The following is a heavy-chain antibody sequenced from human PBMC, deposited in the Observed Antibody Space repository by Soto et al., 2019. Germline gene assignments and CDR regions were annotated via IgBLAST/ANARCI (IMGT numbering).Heavy chain of an antibody. CDR2: INSHGNIT. CDR3: SRTGYCNSNKCYNCFDP. D-gene: IGHD2-2*01. J-gene: IGHJ5*02. V-gene: IGHV3-74*01. Sequence: EVQLVESGGGLVQPGGSLRLSCAASGFTFSNYWMNWVRQAPGKGLVWVARINSHGNITNYADSVKGRFTISRDNAKNTLNLQMNSLRAEETDVYYCSRTGYCNSNKCYNCFDPWGQGTLVTVSS. CDR1: GFTFSNYW.